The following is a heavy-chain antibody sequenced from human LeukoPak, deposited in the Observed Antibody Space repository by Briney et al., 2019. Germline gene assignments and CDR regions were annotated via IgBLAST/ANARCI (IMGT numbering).Heavy chain of an antibody. J-gene: IGHJ4*02. D-gene: IGHD3-10*01. V-gene: IGHV1-18*01. CDR2: ISAYNGNT. Sequence: ASVKVSCKASGYTFTSYGISWVRQAPGQGLEWMGWISAYNGNTNYAQKLQGRVTMTTDTSTSTAYMELRSLRSDDTAVYYCARDPKLWFGELNPFDYWGQGTLVTVSS. CDR1: GYTFTSYG. CDR3: ARDPKLWFGELNPFDY.